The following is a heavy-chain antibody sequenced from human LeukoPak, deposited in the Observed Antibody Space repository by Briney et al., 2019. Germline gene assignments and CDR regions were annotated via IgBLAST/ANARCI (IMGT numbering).Heavy chain of an antibody. CDR1: GGTFSSYA. J-gene: IGHJ3*02. V-gene: IGHV1-69*06. CDR3: ASPRRDTAMARAFDI. CDR2: IIPIFGTA. Sequence: ASVKVSCKASGGTFSSYAISWVRQAPGQGLEWMGGIIPIFGTANYAQKFQGRVTITADKSTSTAHMELSSLRSEDTAVYYCASPRRDTAMARAFDIWGQGTMVTVSS. D-gene: IGHD5-18*01.